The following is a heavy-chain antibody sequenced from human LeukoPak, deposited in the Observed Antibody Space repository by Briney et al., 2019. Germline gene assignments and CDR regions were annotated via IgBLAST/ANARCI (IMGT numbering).Heavy chain of an antibody. Sequence: SETLSLTCAVYGGSFSGCYWSWIRQPPGKGLEWIGEINHSGSTNYNPSLKSRVTISVDTSKNQFSLKLSSVTAADMAVYYCARKSRIAAAVTAGGIDYWGQGTLVTVSS. CDR3: ARKSRIAAAVTAGGIDY. CDR2: INHSGST. CDR1: GGSFSGCY. V-gene: IGHV4-34*01. J-gene: IGHJ4*02. D-gene: IGHD6-13*01.